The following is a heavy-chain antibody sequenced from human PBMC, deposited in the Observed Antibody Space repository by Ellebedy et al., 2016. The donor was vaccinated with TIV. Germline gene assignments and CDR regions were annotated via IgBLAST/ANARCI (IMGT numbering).Heavy chain of an antibody. CDR2: MNPHGNT. Sequence: ASVKVSCXASGDTFTNLDINWVRQATGQGPEWMGWMNPHGNTGYAQKFLGRLTLSRDTSISTAYMELSSLRSEDTAVYYCARYISGSAFHLWGQGTLVTVSS. J-gene: IGHJ5*02. V-gene: IGHV1-8*01. CDR1: GDTFTNLD. CDR3: ARYISGSAFHL. D-gene: IGHD5-18*01.